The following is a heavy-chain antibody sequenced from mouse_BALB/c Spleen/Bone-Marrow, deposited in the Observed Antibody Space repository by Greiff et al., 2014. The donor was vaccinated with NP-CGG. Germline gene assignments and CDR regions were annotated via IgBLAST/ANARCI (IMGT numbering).Heavy chain of an antibody. V-gene: IGHV14-3*02. CDR2: IDPANGNT. Sequence: EVQLQQSGAELVKPGASVKLSCTASGFNIKDTYMHWVKQRPEQGLEWIGRIDPANGNTKYDPKFQGKATITADTSSNTAYLQLSSRISYDTAVDYCCSYFYGSSYFADWGEGTLVTVSA. CDR3: CSYFYGSSYFAD. J-gene: IGHJ3*01. CDR1: GFNIKDTY. D-gene: IGHD1-1*01.